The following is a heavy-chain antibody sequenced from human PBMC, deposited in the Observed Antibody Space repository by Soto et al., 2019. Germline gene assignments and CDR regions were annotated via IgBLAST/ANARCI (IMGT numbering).Heavy chain of an antibody. J-gene: IGHJ6*02. D-gene: IGHD5-18*01. CDR1: GGSFSGYY. CDR2: INHSGST. CDR3: ARGQRNTAMLLSQYYYYGMDV. V-gene: IGHV4-34*01. Sequence: SETLSLTCAVYGGSFSGYYWSWIRQPPGKGLAWIGEINHSGSTNYNASVKRRVTISVDTSKNQFSLKLNSVTAADTAVYYCARGQRNTAMLLSQYYYYGMDVWGQGTTVTVSS.